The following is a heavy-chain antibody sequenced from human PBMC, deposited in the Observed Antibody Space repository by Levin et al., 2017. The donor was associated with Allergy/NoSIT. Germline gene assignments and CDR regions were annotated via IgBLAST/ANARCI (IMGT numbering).Heavy chain of an antibody. D-gene: IGHD4-17*01. V-gene: IGHV3-11*01. CDR2: ISSSGSTI. J-gene: IGHJ4*02. CDR3: AITICGAQPDSYGDRRVPKYYFDY. Sequence: GGSLRLSCAASGFTFSDYYMSWIRQAPGKGLEWVSYISSSGSTIYYADSVKGRFTISRDNAKNSLYLQMNSLRAEDTAVYYCAITICGAQPDSYGDRRVPKYYFDYWGQGTLVTVSS. CDR1: GFTFSDYY.